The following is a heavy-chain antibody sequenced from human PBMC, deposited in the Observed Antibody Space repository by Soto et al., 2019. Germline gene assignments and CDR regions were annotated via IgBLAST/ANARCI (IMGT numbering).Heavy chain of an antibody. V-gene: IGHV3-23*01. CDR1: GFSFRDYA. Sequence: EVRLLESGGGLGQPGGSLRLSCAASGFSFRDYAMSWVRQAPGKGLEWDSTISGSLDSAFYADSMKGRFTISRDTSNNTLYLQMTSLRAEDTAVYFCAKDSGLPVFGGLIHALDFWGQGTLVTVSS. J-gene: IGHJ3*01. D-gene: IGHD3-3*01. CDR3: AKDSGLPVFGGLIHALDF. CDR2: ISGSLDSA.